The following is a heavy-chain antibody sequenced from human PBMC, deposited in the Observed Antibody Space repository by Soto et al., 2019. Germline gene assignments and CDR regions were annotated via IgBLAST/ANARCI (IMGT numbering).Heavy chain of an antibody. J-gene: IGHJ6*02. CDR1: GYRFTSYW. V-gene: IGHV5-51*01. D-gene: IGHD6-19*01. CDR2: IYPTNSDS. Sequence: GECVKTSCKGSGYRFTSYWIGWVLQMPGKGLEWMGIIYPTNSDSKYSPSFQGQVTISADKSISTAYLQWSSLKASDTAMYYCARHRAVAGMPDYYYDMEVWGQGTTVTVS. CDR3: ARHRAVAGMPDYYYDMEV.